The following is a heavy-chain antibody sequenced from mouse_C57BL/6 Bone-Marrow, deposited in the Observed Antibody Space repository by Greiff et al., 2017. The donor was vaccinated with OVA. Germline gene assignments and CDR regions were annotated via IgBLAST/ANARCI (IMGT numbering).Heavy chain of an antibody. V-gene: IGHV1-82*01. CDR1: GYAFSSSW. J-gene: IGHJ4*01. CDR2: IYPGDGDT. Sequence: VKLMESGPELVKPGASVKISCKASGYAFSSSWMNWVKQRPGKGLEWIGRIYPGDGDTNYNGKFKGKATLTADKSSSTAYMQRSSLTSEDSAVYFCARLRRTDYAMDYWGQGTSVTVSS. D-gene: IGHD2-12*01. CDR3: ARLRRTDYAMDY.